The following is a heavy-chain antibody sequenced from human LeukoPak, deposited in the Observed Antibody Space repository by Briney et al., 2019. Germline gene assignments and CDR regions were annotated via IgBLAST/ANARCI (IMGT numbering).Heavy chain of an antibody. J-gene: IGHJ1*01. CDR1: GFTFSSSA. Sequence: GGSLRLSCAASGFTFSSSAMSWVRQAPGKGLEWVSAISGSGGSTYYADSVKGRFTISRDNSKNMLYLQMSSLRAEDTAVYYCAKDPGSYYNEYFHHWGQGTLVTVSS. D-gene: IGHD3-10*01. CDR3: AKDPGSYYNEYFHH. V-gene: IGHV3-23*01. CDR2: ISGSGGST.